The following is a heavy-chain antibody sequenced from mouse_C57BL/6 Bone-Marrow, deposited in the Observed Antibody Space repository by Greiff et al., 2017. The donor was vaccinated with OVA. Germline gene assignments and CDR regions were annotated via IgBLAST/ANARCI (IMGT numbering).Heavy chain of an antibody. Sequence: QVQLQQSGAELARPGASVKLSCKASGYTFTSYGISWVKQRTGQGLEWIGEIYPRSGNTYYNEKFKGKATLTADKSSSTAYMELHSLTSEDSAVYFCARSLYYGSSSYFDYWGQGTTLTVSS. CDR2: IYPRSGNT. J-gene: IGHJ2*01. CDR3: ARSLYYGSSSYFDY. CDR1: GYTFTSYG. V-gene: IGHV1-81*01. D-gene: IGHD1-1*01.